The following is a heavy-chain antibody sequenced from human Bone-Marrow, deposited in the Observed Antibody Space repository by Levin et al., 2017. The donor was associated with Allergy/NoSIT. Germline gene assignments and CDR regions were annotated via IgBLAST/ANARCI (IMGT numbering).Heavy chain of an antibody. J-gene: IGHJ4*02. D-gene: IGHD3-22*01. CDR2: INSDESRT. CDR1: GFTFSSYW. Sequence: LSLTCAASGFTFSSYWMHWVRQAPGKGLMWVSRINSDESRTNYADSVKGRFTISRDNAKNTLYLQMNSLRAEDTAVYYCARGYYDTSTYTASSWGQGTLVTVSS. CDR3: ARGYYDTSTYTASS. V-gene: IGHV3-74*01.